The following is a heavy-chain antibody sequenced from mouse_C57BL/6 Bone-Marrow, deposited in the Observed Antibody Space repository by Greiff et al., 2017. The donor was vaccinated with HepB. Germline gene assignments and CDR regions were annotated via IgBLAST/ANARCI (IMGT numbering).Heavy chain of an antibody. CDR1: GFSLTSYG. J-gene: IGHJ3*01. V-gene: IGHV2-6*03. D-gene: IGHD2-2*01. Sequence: VKLVESGPGLVAPSQSLSITCTVPGFSLTSYGVHWVRQPPGKGLEWLVVIWSDGSTTYNSAPKSRLSISKDNSKSQAFLKMNSLQTDDTAMYYCARPDGYAWFAYWGQGTLVTVSA. CDR2: IWSDGST. CDR3: ARPDGYAWFAY.